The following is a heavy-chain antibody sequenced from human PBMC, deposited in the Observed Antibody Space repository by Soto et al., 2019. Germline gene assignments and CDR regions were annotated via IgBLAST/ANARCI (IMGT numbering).Heavy chain of an antibody. CDR3: AREYYSSPDS. J-gene: IGHJ4*02. V-gene: IGHV4-39*02. CDR2: IYYTGTT. Sequence: SETLSLTCTVSGGSISSASHHWGWIRQPPGKGLEWIGSIYYTGTTYYNPSPKSRLTISVDTSRDQFSLKLSSVTAADTAVYYCAREYYSSPDSWGQGTLVTVSS. CDR1: GGSISSASHH. D-gene: IGHD3-10*01.